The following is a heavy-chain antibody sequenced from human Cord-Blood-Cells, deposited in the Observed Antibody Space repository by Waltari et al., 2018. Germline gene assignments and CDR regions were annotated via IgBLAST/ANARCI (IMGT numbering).Heavy chain of an antibody. Sequence: QVQLQESAPGLVKPSETLSLTCTVSGGSISSYYSSCIRPPARPGLAAIGRIYTSGSTNYNPSLKSRVTMSVDTSKNQFSLKLSSVTAADTAVYYCARGGQTWDIVVVPAAIPWYFDLWGRGTLVTVSS. CDR2: IYTSGST. CDR1: GGSISSYY. CDR3: ARGGQTWDIVVVPAAIPWYFDL. D-gene: IGHD2-2*01. V-gene: IGHV4-4*07. J-gene: IGHJ2*01.